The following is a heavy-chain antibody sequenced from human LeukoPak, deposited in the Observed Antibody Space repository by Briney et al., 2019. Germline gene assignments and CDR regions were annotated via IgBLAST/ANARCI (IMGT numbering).Heavy chain of an antibody. CDR2: ISSSGSTI. V-gene: IGHV3-11*01. D-gene: IGHD1-26*01. CDR1: GFTFSDYY. CDR3: ARDHIVGSPSVDY. Sequence: GGSLSLSCAASGFTFSDYYMSWIGQAPGKGLEWVSYISSSGSTIYYADSVKGRFTISRDNAKNSLYLQMNSLRAEDTAVYYCARDHIVGSPSVDYWGQGTLVTVSS. J-gene: IGHJ4*02.